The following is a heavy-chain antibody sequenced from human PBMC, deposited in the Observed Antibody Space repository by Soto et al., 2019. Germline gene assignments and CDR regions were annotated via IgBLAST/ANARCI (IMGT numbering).Heavy chain of an antibody. Sequence: ASVKVSCKASGYTFTSYGISWVRQAPGQGLEWMGWISAYNGNTNYAQKLQGRVTMTTDTSTSTAYMELRSLTSDDAAIYYCARDYDRWGEDSFDPWGQGTLVTVSS. CDR3: ARDYDRWGEDSFDP. CDR1: GYTFTSYG. J-gene: IGHJ5*02. V-gene: IGHV1-18*01. CDR2: ISAYNGNT. D-gene: IGHD3-16*01.